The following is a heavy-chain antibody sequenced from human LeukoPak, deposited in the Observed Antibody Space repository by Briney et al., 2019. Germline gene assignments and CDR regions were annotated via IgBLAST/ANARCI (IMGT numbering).Heavy chain of an antibody. J-gene: IGHJ5*02. CDR3: ATQATTGWHFS. D-gene: IGHD6-19*01. V-gene: IGHV1-2*02. CDR1: GYTFTGYY. Sequence: GASVKVSCKASGYTFTGYYIHWVRQAPGQGLEWMGWINPNSGDTNYAQKFQGRVTMTRDTSISKAYMELSRLTSDDTAVYYCATQATTGWHFSWGQGTLVTVSS. CDR2: INPNSGDT.